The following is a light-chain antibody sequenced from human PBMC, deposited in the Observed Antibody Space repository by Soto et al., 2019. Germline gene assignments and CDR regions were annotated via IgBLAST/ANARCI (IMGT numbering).Light chain of an antibody. J-gene: IGLJ2*01. Sequence: QSVLTQPPSASATPGQRVTISCSGSSSNIGANPVNWYRQLPGTAPELLLYSDVQRPSGVPDRVSGSKSGTSASLAISGLQSEDEADYFCAAWDDSLNAVLFGGGTKLTVL. CDR1: SSNIGANP. V-gene: IGLV1-44*01. CDR3: AAWDDSLNAVL. CDR2: SDV.